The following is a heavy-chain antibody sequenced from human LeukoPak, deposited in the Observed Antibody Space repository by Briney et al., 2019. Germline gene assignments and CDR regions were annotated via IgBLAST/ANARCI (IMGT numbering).Heavy chain of an antibody. CDR2: IYTSGST. D-gene: IGHD2-2*03. CDR1: GGSISSYY. V-gene: IGHV4-4*07. Sequence: SETLSLTCTVSGGSISSYYWSWIRQPAGKGLEWIGRIYTSGSTNYNPSLKSRVTISVDTSKNQFSLKLSSVTAADTAVYYCARGGYCSSTSCYNGYYFDYWGQGTLVTVSS. CDR3: ARGGYCSSTSCYNGYYFDY. J-gene: IGHJ4*02.